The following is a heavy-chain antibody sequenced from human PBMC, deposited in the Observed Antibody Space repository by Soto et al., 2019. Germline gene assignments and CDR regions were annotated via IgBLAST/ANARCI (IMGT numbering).Heavy chain of an antibody. CDR1: GFTFSSYE. D-gene: IGHD2-2*01. CDR2: ISSSGSTI. J-gene: IGHJ6*02. CDR3: ARAYCSSTSCYEILPYYYYYGMDV. V-gene: IGHV3-48*03. Sequence: GGSLRLSCAASGFTFSSYEMNWVRQAPGKGLEWVSYISSSGSTIYYADSVKGRFTISRDNAKNSLYLQMNSLRAEDTAVYYCARAYCSSTSCYEILPYYYYYGMDVWGQGNPGHRLL.